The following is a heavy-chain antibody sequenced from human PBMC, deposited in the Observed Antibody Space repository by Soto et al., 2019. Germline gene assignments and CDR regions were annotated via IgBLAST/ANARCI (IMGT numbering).Heavy chain of an antibody. Sequence: QVQLVQSGAEVKKPGSSVTVSCKASGGTFGNSAISWVRQAPGQGLEWMGGIIPIFPTPDYAQKFQGRVTXPXAXXTTTAYMALTSLGPEDTAVYYCAPDKDRQQLGGNYYYGIDVWGQGTTVTVSS. V-gene: IGHV1-69*05. CDR1: GGTFGNSA. CDR3: APDKDRQQLGGNYYYGIDV. J-gene: IGHJ6*02. CDR2: IIPIFPTP. D-gene: IGHD3-3*02.